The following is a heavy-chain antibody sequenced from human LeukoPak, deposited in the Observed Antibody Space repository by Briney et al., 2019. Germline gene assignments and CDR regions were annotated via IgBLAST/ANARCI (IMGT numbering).Heavy chain of an antibody. CDR1: GGSISSGGYY. J-gene: IGHJ4*02. V-gene: IGHV4-30-2*01. Sequence: SQTLSLTCTVSGGSISSGGYYWSWIRQPPGKGLEWIGYIYHSGSTYYNPSLKSRVTISVDRSKNQFSLKLSSVTAADTAVYYCATETGVYFEYWGQGTLVTVSS. CDR3: ATETGVYFEY. D-gene: IGHD3-10*01. CDR2: IYHSGST.